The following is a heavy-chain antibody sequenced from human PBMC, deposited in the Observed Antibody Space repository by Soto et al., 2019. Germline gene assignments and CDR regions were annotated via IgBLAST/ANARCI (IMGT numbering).Heavy chain of an antibody. Sequence: GGSLRLSCAASGFTFSSYGMHWVRQAPGKGLEWVAVISYDGSNKYYADSVKGRFTISRDNSKNTLYLQMNSLRAEDTAVYYCARVWVETTPPDYWGQGTLVTVSS. V-gene: IGHV3-30*03. J-gene: IGHJ4*02. CDR3: ARVWVETTPPDY. CDR1: GFTFSSYG. D-gene: IGHD7-27*01. CDR2: ISYDGSNK.